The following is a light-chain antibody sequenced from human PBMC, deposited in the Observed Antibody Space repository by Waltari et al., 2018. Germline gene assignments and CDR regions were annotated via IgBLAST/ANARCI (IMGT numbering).Light chain of an antibody. V-gene: IGLV2-14*03. CDR2: DVS. CDR1: SSDVGRYNY. CDR3: NSYASNSNGL. Sequence: QSALTQPASVSGSPGQSITISCTGTSSDVGRYNYFSWYQQHPGKASKLLIYDVSNRPSGVPSRFSGSKSGNTASLTISGLQAADEAHYYCNSYASNSNGLFGGGTKLTIL. J-gene: IGLJ2*01.